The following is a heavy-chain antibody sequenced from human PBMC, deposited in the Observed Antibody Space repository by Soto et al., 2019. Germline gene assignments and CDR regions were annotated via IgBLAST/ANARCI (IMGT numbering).Heavy chain of an antibody. V-gene: IGHV3-23*01. J-gene: IGHJ4*02. CDR2: ISGSGGST. Sequence: GGSLRLSCAASGFTFSSYAMSWVRQAPGKGLEWVSAISGSGGSTYYADSVKGRFTISRDNSKNTLYLQMISLRAEDTAVYYCAKSTSKNPGGDYWGQGTLVTVSS. CDR3: AKSTSKNPGGDY. CDR1: GFTFSSYA. D-gene: IGHD3-10*01.